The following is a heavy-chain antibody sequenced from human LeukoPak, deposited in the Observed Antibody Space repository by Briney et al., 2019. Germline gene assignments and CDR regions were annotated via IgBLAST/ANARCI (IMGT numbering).Heavy chain of an antibody. J-gene: IGHJ4*02. CDR2: ISGSGGST. V-gene: IGHV3-23*01. Sequence: PGGSLRLPCAASGFTFSSYAMSWVRQAPGKGLEWVSAISGSGGSTYYADSVKGRFTISRDNSKNTLYLQMNSLRAEDTAVYYCARAPIVVPAAYFDYWGQGTLVTVSS. CDR3: ARAPIVVPAAYFDY. D-gene: IGHD2-2*01. CDR1: GFTFSSYA.